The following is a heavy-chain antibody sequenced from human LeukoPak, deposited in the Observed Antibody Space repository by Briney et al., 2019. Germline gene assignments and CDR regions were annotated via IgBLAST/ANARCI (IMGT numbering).Heavy chain of an antibody. J-gene: IGHJ4*02. CDR2: IYHSGST. D-gene: IGHD3-9*01. Sequence: PSETLSLTCTVSGGSISSSSYYWGWIRQPPGKGLEWIGSIYHSGSTHYNPSLKSRVTISVDTSKNQFSLKLSSVTAADTAVYYCARSATGFRQDYWGQGTLVTVSS. CDR3: ARSATGFRQDY. CDR1: GGSISSSSYY. V-gene: IGHV4-39*07.